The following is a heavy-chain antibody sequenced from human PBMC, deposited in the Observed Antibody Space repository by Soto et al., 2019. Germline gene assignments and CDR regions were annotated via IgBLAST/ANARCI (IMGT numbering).Heavy chain of an antibody. J-gene: IGHJ6*02. V-gene: IGHV4-39*01. D-gene: IGHD2-2*01. CDR3: ARHFSTTSFYSYAVDV. Sequence: PSETLSLTCTVSGGSVSTGDYYGVWIRQPPGKGLEWIGSVYYTGSTYYNPSLMSRITVSVDTSKNQFSLKLNSVTAADTAVYYCARHFSTTSFYSYAVDVWGQGTTVTVSS. CDR2: VYYTGST. CDR1: GGSVSTGDYY.